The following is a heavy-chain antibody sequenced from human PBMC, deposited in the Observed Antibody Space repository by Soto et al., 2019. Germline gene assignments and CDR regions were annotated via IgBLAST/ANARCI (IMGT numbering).Heavy chain of an antibody. J-gene: IGHJ6*02. V-gene: IGHV3-30*18. Sequence: GGSLRLSCAASGFTFSSYGMHWVRQAPGKGLEWVAVISYDGSNKYYADSVKGRFTISRDNSKNKLYLQMNSLRAEDTAVYYCAKDPGAARLRYFDCGGMDVWGQGTTVTVSS. CDR3: AKDPGAARLRYFDCGGMDV. CDR2: ISYDGSNK. CDR1: GFTFSSYG. D-gene: IGHD3-9*01.